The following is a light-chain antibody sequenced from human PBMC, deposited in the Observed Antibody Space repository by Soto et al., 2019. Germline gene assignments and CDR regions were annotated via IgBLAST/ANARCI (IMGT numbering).Light chain of an antibody. CDR1: QSLDKC. CDR2: DVS. CDR3: LQYNNYTPT. V-gene: IGKV1-5*01. J-gene: IGKJ1*01. Sequence: DIQMTQSPSTLSSSIGDRVTITWRASQSLDKCLAWYQQKPGKAPKLLIYDVSSLESGVPSRFSGSGSGTEFTLTISSLQHEDFATYYCLQYNNYTPTFGQGTKVDIK.